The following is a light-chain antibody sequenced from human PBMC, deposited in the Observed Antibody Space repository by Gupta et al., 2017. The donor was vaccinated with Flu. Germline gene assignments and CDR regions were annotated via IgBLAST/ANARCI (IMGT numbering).Light chain of an antibody. CDR3: ATWDGRLNGGV. V-gene: IGLV1-51*02. Sequence: KVTMSCYGGGSNIGTNIVSWYHHLPGTAPKLLIYDDNNRPAGFPDRFSDSKSGSSATLGIDGLQTDDEAEYYCATWDGRLNGGVFGGGTKLTVL. CDR2: DDN. J-gene: IGLJ3*02. CDR1: GSNIGTNI.